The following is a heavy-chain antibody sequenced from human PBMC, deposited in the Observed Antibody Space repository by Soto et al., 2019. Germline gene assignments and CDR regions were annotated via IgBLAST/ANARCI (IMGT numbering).Heavy chain of an antibody. V-gene: IGHV4-31*03. D-gene: IGHD6-13*01. CDR3: ASRENSSPPGGMDV. J-gene: IGHJ6*02. CDR1: GGSISSGGYS. Sequence: QVQLQESGPGLVKPSQTLSLTCTVSGGSISSGGYSWSWIRQHPGKGLEWIGYIYYSGSTYYNPSLKSRVTISVDTSKNQFSLKLSSVTAADTAVYYCASRENSSPPGGMDVWGQGTTVTVSS. CDR2: IYYSGST.